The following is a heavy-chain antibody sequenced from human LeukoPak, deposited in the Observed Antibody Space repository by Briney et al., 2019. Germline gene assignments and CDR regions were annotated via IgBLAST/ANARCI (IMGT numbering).Heavy chain of an antibody. J-gene: IGHJ4*02. CDR3: ARDRRKGQLTD. Sequence: GGSLRLSCAASGFTFSSCSMNWVRQAPRKGLEWVSSISSSSSYIYYADSVKGQFTISRDNAKNSQYLQMNSLRAEDTAVYYCARDRRKGQLTDWGQGTLVTVSS. V-gene: IGHV3-21*01. CDR1: GFTFSSCS. D-gene: IGHD6-13*01. CDR2: ISSSSSYI.